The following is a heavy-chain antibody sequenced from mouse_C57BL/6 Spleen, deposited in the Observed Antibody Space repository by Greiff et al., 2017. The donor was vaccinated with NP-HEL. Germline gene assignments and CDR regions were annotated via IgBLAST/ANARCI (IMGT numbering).Heavy chain of an antibody. J-gene: IGHJ3*01. CDR2: INPNSGGT. D-gene: IGHD2-2*01. CDR1: GYTFTDYN. V-gene: IGHV1-18*01. Sequence: EVQLQQSGPELVKPGASVKIPCKASGYTFTDYNIDWVKQSHGKSLEWIGDINPNSGGTIYNQKFKGKATLTVDKSSSTAYMELRSLTSEDTAVYYCARCGGSTRVTTGLFAYWGQGTLVTVSA. CDR3: ARCGGSTRVTTGLFAY.